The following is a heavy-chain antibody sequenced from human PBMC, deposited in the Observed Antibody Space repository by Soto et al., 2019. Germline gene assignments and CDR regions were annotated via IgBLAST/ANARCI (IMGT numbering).Heavy chain of an antibody. CDR3: ARVTMVIRDSDHFGVDV. Sequence: SETLSLTCLVSGFPISSPYSWGWIRQPPGKGLEWIGSISHTGTTSYSPSLTSRVSISVDTSKNLVSLKLTSVTAADTAVYFCARVTMVIRDSDHFGVDVWGHGTTVTVYS. CDR2: ISHTGTT. J-gene: IGHJ6*02. D-gene: IGHD4-17*01. V-gene: IGHV4-38-2*02. CDR1: GFPISSPYS.